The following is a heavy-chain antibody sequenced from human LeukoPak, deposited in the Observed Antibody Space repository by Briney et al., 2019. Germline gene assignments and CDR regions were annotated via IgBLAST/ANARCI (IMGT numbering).Heavy chain of an antibody. J-gene: IGHJ5*02. CDR2: IYTGDSDT. D-gene: IGHD1-26*01. CDR3: ARRERDWFDP. CDR1: GYSITSYL. Sequence: GESLKISCNGSGYSITSYLSCWGRDMPGKVLELLAIIYTGDSDTNYRPSFQGQVTISADKSISTAYLQWSRLKASDTAMYYCARRERDWFDPWGQGTMVTVSS. V-gene: IGHV5-51*01.